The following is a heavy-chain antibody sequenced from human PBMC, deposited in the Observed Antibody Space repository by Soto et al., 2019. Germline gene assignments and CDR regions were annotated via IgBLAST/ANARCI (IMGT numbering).Heavy chain of an antibody. Sequence: SDTLSLTWSVSGGSISSYYWSWIRQPPGKRMEWIGYIYYNGSTNYNPSFKSRVTISVDTSKNQFSLKLSSVTAADTAVYYCARGLISGYYLYDAFDIWGQGTMVTVSS. CDR3: ARGLISGYYLYDAFDI. CDR1: GGSISSYY. J-gene: IGHJ3*02. D-gene: IGHD3-22*01. CDR2: IYYNGST. V-gene: IGHV4-59*01.